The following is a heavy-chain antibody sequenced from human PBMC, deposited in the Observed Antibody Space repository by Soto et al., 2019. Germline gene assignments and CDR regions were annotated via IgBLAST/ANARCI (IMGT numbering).Heavy chain of an antibody. Sequence: SQTLSLTCAISGDSVSINSAAWNWIRQSPSRGLEWLGRTYYRSKWYNDYAVSVKSRITINPDTSKNQFSLQLNSVTPEDTAVYYCARDPGYCSGGRCYSKWTWFDPWGQGTLVTVSS. CDR3: ARDPGYCSGGRCYSKWTWFDP. D-gene: IGHD2-15*01. J-gene: IGHJ5*02. V-gene: IGHV6-1*01. CDR2: TYYRSKWYN. CDR1: GDSVSINSAA.